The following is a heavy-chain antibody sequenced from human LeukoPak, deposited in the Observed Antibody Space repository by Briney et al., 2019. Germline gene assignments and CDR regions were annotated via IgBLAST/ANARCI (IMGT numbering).Heavy chain of an antibody. CDR1: GFTFKNAW. D-gene: IGHD2-15*01. V-gene: IGHV3-74*01. CDR2: INSDGSST. CDR3: ARGAVYCSGGSRYGWFDA. Sequence: GGSLRLSCAASGFTFKNAWMHWVRQAPGKGLVWVSRINSDGSSTSYADSVKGRFTISRDNAKNTLYLQMNSLRAEDTAVYYCARGAVYCSGGSRYGWFDAWGQGTLVTVSS. J-gene: IGHJ5*02.